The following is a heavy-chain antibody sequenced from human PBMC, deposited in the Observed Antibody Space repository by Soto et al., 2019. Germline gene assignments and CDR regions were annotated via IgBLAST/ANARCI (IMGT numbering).Heavy chain of an antibody. CDR1: SGSFIGYY. J-gene: IGHJ4*02. Sequence: PSETLSLTCSIYSGSFIGYYWSWSRQPPGKGLEWIGEISQSGNTNYSPSLKSRVSISIDTSKKQFSLNLASVSAADTAVYYCARAPKVSGSSQTRPDFWGQGTLVTVSS. V-gene: IGHV4-34*01. CDR2: ISQSGNT. CDR3: ARAPKVSGSSQTRPDF. D-gene: IGHD6-6*01.